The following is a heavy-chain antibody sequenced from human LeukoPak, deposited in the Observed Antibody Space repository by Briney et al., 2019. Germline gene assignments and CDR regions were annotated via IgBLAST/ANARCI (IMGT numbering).Heavy chain of an antibody. CDR1: GGTFSSYT. J-gene: IGHJ3*02. CDR2: IFPIFDTA. D-gene: IGHD3-22*01. Sequence: ASVKVSCKASGGTFSSYTLHWVRQAPGQGLEWMGGIFPIFDTADYAQKFQGRLTITADKSTSAAYMELRSLRSEDTAVYYCARDERRGGYYSDAFDIWGQGTMVTVSS. V-gene: IGHV1-69*06. CDR3: ARDERRGGYYSDAFDI.